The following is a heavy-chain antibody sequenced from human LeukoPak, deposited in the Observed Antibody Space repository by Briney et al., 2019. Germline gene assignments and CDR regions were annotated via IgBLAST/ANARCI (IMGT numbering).Heavy chain of an antibody. J-gene: IGHJ4*02. D-gene: IGHD4-17*01. CDR3: TTEATVTHY. Sequence: GGSLRLSCEASGFTITNAWMSWVRQAPGKGLEWVGRIKSKGSGGTTDYAAPVKGRFTISRDDSKNTLYLQMNSLKTEDTAVYYCTTEATVTHYWGQGTLVTVSS. CDR1: GFTITNAW. V-gene: IGHV3-15*01. CDR2: IKSKGSGGTT.